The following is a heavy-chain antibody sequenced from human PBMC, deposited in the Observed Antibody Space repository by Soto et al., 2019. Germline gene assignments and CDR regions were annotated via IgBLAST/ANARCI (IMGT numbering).Heavy chain of an antibody. CDR3: ARDPKTFCVQHWAFNYFDS. CDR2: ISYDGTNK. J-gene: IGHJ4*02. V-gene: IGHV3-30-3*01. D-gene: IGHD7-27*01. CDR1: GFSFSISP. Sequence: RESLRLSYAASGFSFSISPMHWVRQAPGKGPEWVALISYDGTNKFYADSVKGRFTISRDNSKSTLYLQVDSLRPEDAAVYYCARDPKTFCVQHWAFNYFDSRCQGILGTVSS.